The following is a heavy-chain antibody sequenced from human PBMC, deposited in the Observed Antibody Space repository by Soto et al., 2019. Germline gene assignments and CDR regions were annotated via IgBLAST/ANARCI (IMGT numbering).Heavy chain of an antibody. J-gene: IGHJ4*02. Sequence: ASVKVSLKASGYTFTSYYMHWVRQAPGQGLEWMGIINPSGGSTSYAQKFQGRVTMTRDTSTSTVYMELSSLRSEDTAVYYCVRGGFLPIVRRPFDYWGQGALVSVSS. D-gene: IGHD3-10*01. CDR3: VRGGFLPIVRRPFDY. CDR1: GYTFTSYY. V-gene: IGHV1-46*03. CDR2: INPSGGST.